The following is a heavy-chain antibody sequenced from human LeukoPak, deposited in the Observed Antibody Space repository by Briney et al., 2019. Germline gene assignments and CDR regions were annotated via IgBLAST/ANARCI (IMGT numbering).Heavy chain of an antibody. V-gene: IGHV3-15*01. CDR1: GFTFSNAW. D-gene: IGHD1-26*01. CDR2: IKSKTDGGTT. Sequence: PGGSLRLSCAASGFTFSNAWMSWVRQAPGKGLEWVGRIKSKTDGGTTDYAAPVKGRFTISRDDSKNTLYLQMNSLKTEDTAVYYCTTVSGWELPYYFDYWGQGTLVTVSS. J-gene: IGHJ4*02. CDR3: TTVSGWELPYYFDY.